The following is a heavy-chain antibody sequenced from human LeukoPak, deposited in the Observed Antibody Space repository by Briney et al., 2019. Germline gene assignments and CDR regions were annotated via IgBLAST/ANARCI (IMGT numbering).Heavy chain of an antibody. CDR3: ARDRSGYNFQH. CDR2: IYHSGST. V-gene: IGHV4-30-2*01. CDR1: GGSISSGGYS. J-gene: IGHJ1*01. Sequence: SETLSLTCAVSGGSISSGGYSWSWIRQPPGKGLEWIGYIYHSGSTYYNPSLKSRVTISVDRSKNQFSLKLSSVTAADTAVYYCARDRSGYNFQHWGQGTLVTVSS. D-gene: IGHD3-22*01.